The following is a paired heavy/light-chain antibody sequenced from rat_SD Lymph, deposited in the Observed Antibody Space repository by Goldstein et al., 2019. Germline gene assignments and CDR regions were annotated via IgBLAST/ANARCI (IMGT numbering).Light chain of an antibody. CDR3: QQYYDTPYT. CDR2: WAS. Sequence: DIVMTQSPSSLAVSAGETVTINCKSSQSLLYSGNQKNYLAWYQQKPGQSPKLLIYWASTRQSGVPDRFIGSGSGTDFTLTISSVQAEDLAIYYCQQYYDTPYTFGAGTKLELK. V-gene: IGKV8S5*01. J-gene: IGKJ2-3*01. CDR1: QSLLYSGNQKNY.
Heavy chain of an antibody. J-gene: IGHJ2*01. CDR3: ARGGGTYVY. V-gene: IGHV5-62*01. Sequence: VQLVESGGGLVQPGKSLKLSCSASGFTFSSYGMHWIRQAPGKGLDWVAYISSSSGTVYADAVKGRFTISRDNAKNTLYLQLNSLKSEDTAIYYCARGGGTYVYWGQGVMVTVSS. CDR1: GFTFSSYG. CDR2: ISSSSGT. D-gene: IGHD1-12*02.